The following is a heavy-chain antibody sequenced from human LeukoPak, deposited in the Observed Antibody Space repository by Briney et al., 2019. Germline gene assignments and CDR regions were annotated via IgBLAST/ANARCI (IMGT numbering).Heavy chain of an antibody. CDR1: GYSFTSYW. CDR2: IYPGDSDI. D-gene: IGHD5-12*01. Sequence: GASREISCKGSGYSFTSYWIGWVRQVPGKGLEWMGIIYPGDSDIRYSPSFQGEVTISADKSISSAYLQWSSLKASDTAMYYCARQYSGTYDAFDSWEQRRIVSVSS. J-gene: IGHJ3*02. V-gene: IGHV5-51*01. CDR3: ARQYSGTYDAFDS.